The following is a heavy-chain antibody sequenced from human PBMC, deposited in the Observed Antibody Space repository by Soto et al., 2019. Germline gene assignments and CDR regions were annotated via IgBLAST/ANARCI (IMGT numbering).Heavy chain of an antibody. V-gene: IGHV3-30*18. CDR1: GFTFSSYG. CDR2: ISYDGSNK. J-gene: IGHJ6*02. CDR3: AKVGYSGYDFNVAVAEEYYYYGMDV. Sequence: QVQLVESGGGVVQPGRSLRLSCAASGFTFSSYGMHWVRQAPGKGLEWVAVISYDGSNKYYADSVKGRFTISRDNSKNTLYLQMNSLRAEDTAVYYCAKVGYSGYDFNVAVAEEYYYYGMDVWGQGTTVTVSS. D-gene: IGHD5-12*01.